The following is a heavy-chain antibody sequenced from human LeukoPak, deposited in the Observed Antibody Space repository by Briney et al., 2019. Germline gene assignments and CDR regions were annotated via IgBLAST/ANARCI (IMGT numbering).Heavy chain of an antibody. J-gene: IGHJ4*02. V-gene: IGHV4-39*01. Sequence: SETLSLTCTVSGGSISSSSYYWGWIRQPPGKGLEWIGSIYYSGSTYYNPSLKSRVTISVDTSKNQFSLKLSSVTAADTAVYYCARRKVTMVRGQPFPYFDYWGQGTLVTVSS. D-gene: IGHD3-10*01. CDR3: ARRKVTMVRGQPFPYFDY. CDR2: IYYSGST. CDR1: GGSISSSSYY.